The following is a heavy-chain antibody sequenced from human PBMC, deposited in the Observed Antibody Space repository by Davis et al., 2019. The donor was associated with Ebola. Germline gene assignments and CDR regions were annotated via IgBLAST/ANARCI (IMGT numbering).Heavy chain of an antibody. CDR2: IRSKANSYAT. CDR3: ARVRNLGSLRLDV. Sequence: GESLTISCAASAFTFSGSAMHWVRQASGKGLEWVGRIRSKANSYATAYAASVKGRFTISRDDSKNTAYLQMNSLRAEDTAVYYCARVRNLGSLRLDVWGQGTTVTVSS. J-gene: IGHJ6*02. CDR1: AFTFSGSA. D-gene: IGHD7-27*01. V-gene: IGHV3-73*01.